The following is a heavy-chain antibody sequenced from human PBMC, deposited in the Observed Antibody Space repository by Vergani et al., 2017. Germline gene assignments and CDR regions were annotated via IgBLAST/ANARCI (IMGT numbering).Heavy chain of an antibody. CDR3: ARDALGSWAYFDY. CDR2: ISDDGSNK. D-gene: IGHD6-13*01. Sequence: QVQLVESGGGVVQPGRSLRLSCAASGFTFTDYALQWVRQAPGKGLEWVAVISDDGSNKYYADSVKGRFTISRENSKNMVYLQMNSLRGEDTAVYYCARDALGSWAYFDYWGQGTLVTVSS. CDR1: GFTFTDYA. J-gene: IGHJ4*02. V-gene: IGHV3-30-3*01.